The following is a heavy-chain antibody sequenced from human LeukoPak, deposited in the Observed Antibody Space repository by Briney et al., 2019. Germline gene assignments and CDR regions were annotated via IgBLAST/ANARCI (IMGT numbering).Heavy chain of an antibody. CDR2: ISTYNGNT. V-gene: IGHV1-18*01. Sequence: ASVKVSCKASGYTFSDFGISWVRQAPGQGLEWMGWISTYNGNTNYAQKLQGRVAINTDTSTSKAYMELRSLRSDDTAVYYCARDCDRSGYYCYWGQGTLVTVSS. CDR3: ARDCDRSGYYCY. CDR1: GYTFSDFG. J-gene: IGHJ4*02. D-gene: IGHD3-22*01.